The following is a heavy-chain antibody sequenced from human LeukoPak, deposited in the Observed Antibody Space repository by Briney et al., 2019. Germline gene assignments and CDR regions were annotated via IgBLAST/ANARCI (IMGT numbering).Heavy chain of an antibody. D-gene: IGHD4-17*01. V-gene: IGHV4-61*01. CDR2: IYYSGST. Sequence: PSETLSLTCTVSGGSVSSGSYYWSWIRQPPGKGLEWIGYIYYSGSTNYNPSPKSRVTISVDTSKNQFSLKLSSVTAADTAVYYCARDGDYVGFGYWGQGTLVTVSS. CDR1: GGSVSSGSYY. CDR3: ARDGDYVGFGY. J-gene: IGHJ4*02.